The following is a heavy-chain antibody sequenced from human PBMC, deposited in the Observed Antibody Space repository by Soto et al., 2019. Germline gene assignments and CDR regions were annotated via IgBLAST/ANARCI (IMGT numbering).Heavy chain of an antibody. Sequence: PGGSLRLSCAASGFTFSSYAMSWVRQAPGKGLEWVSAISGSGGSTYYADSVKGRFTISRDNSKNTLYLQMNSLRAEDTAVYYSAKIAVVAQSKYYMDGWGQGTTVTVAS. CDR2: ISGSGGST. CDR1: GFTFSSYA. J-gene: IGHJ6*03. D-gene: IGHD2-15*01. V-gene: IGHV3-23*01. CDR3: AKIAVVAQSKYYMDG.